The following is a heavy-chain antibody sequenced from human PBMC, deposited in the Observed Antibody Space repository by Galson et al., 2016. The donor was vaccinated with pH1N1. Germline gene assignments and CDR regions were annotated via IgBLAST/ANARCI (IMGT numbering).Heavy chain of an antibody. D-gene: IGHD2-15*01. V-gene: IGHV4-38-2*02. CDR1: GYSISSGYY. J-gene: IGHJ4*02. Sequence: ETLSLTCTVSGYSISSGYYWGWIRQPPGKGLEWIATIYHSGTTYYNPSLKSRLSISVDTSKNQFSLTVNSVTAADTAVYYCARHETLTGGSCYLFDSWGQGTPVTVSS. CDR3: ARHETLTGGSCYLFDS. CDR2: IYHSGTT.